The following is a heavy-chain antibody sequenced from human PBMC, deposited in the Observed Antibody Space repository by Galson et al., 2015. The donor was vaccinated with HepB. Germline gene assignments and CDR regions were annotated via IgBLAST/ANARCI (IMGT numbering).Heavy chain of an antibody. V-gene: IGHV3-23*01. CDR3: AKGGYCTNTNCYRDF. Sequence: SLRLSCAASGFTFSDYGMTWVRQAPGKGLEWVSHISGSGGSTHYADSVKGRFTISRDNSRNTLYLQMNSLRVEDTAVYYCAKGGYCTNTNCYRDFWGQGTLVTVSS. D-gene: IGHD2-2*01. CDR1: GFTFSDYG. J-gene: IGHJ4*02. CDR2: ISGSGGST.